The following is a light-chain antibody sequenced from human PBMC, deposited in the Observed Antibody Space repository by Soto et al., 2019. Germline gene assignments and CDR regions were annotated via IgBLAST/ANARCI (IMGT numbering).Light chain of an antibody. CDR2: EVN. J-gene: IGLJ3*02. V-gene: IGLV2-14*01. CDR1: SSDVGSYNY. Sequence: QSALTQPASVSGSPGQSITISCTGTSSDVGSYNYVSWYQQHPGKAPKLMIYEVNNRPSGVSNRFSGSKSGNTASLTISGLQAEDEANYYCSSYTSISTLVFGGGTQLTV. CDR3: SSYTSISTLV.